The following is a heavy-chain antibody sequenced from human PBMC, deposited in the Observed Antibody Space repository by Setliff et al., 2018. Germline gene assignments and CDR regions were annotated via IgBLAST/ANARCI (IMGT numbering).Heavy chain of an antibody. D-gene: IGHD6-25*01. CDR3: ARSPANGGHDAFDI. CDR1: GFTFRTFS. CDR2: ISPDSIYI. Sequence: GESLKISCAASGFTFRTFSMHWVRQAPGKGLEWVSSISPDSIYIYYADSVKGRLTISRDNAWDSLYLQTNSLGAEDTAVYYCARSPANGGHDAFDIWGRGTMVTVSS. V-gene: IGHV3-21*01. J-gene: IGHJ3*02.